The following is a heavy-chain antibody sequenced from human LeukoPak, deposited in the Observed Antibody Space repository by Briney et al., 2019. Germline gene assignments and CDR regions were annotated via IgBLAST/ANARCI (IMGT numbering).Heavy chain of an antibody. D-gene: IGHD3-3*01. CDR3: ARLEREYGMDV. Sequence: GESLKISCMGSGYRFTTYWIDWVRQVPGKGLEWMGLIQPADSQTRYNPSFQGQVTLSGDKSINTAYLQWSSLKASDTAMYYCARLEREYGMDVWGQGTTVTVSS. J-gene: IGHJ6*02. CDR1: GYRFTTYW. V-gene: IGHV5-51*01. CDR2: IQPADSQT.